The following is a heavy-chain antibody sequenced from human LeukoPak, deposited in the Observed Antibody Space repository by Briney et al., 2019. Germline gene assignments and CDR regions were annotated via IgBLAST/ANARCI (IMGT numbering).Heavy chain of an antibody. CDR1: GFTFSSYG. V-gene: IGHV3-33*01. D-gene: IGHD1-14*01. J-gene: IGHJ4*02. Sequence: PGGSLRLSCAASGFTFSSYGMHWVRQAPGKGLGWVAVIWYDGSNKYYADSVKGRFTISRDNSKNTLYLQMNSLRAEDTAVYYCARDRAARITMYYFDYWGQGTLVTVSS. CDR3: ARDRAARITMYYFDY. CDR2: IWYDGSNK.